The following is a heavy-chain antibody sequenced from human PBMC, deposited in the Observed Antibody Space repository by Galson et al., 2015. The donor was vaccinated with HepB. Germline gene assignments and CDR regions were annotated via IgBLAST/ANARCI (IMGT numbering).Heavy chain of an antibody. Sequence: SLRLSCAASGFTFSSYAMSWVRQAPGKGLEWVSAISGNGGSTYYADSVKGRFTISRDNSKNTLYLQMNSLRAEDTAVYYCAKVKSRQLLSVYLFDYWGQGTLVTVSS. CDR2: ISGNGGST. J-gene: IGHJ4*02. CDR1: GFTFSSYA. CDR3: AKVKSRQLLSVYLFDY. V-gene: IGHV3-23*01. D-gene: IGHD3-16*02.